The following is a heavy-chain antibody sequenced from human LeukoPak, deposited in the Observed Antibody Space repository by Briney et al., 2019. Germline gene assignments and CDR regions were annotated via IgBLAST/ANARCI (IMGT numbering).Heavy chain of an antibody. CDR2: ISSSSSTI. CDR1: GFTFSSYS. J-gene: IGHJ4*02. V-gene: IGHV3-48*01. Sequence: GGSLRLSCAASGFTFSSYSMNWVRQAPGKGLEWVSYISSSSSTIYYADSVKGRFTISRDNAKNSLYLQMNSLRAEDTAVYYCARETISGYYDSSGYFDYWGQGTLVTVSS. CDR3: ARETISGYYDSSGYFDY. D-gene: IGHD3-22*01.